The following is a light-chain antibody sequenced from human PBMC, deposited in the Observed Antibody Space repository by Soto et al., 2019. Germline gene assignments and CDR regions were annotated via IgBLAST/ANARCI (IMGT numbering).Light chain of an antibody. V-gene: IGKV1-5*01. CDR3: QQHGT. J-gene: IGKJ1*01. Sequence: DIQMTQSPSTLSASVGDRVTITCRASQSISSWLAWYQQEPGKAPKLLIYDASSLESGVLSRFSGSGSGTEFTLTISSLQPDDFATYYCQQHGTFGQGTKVDIK. CDR1: QSISSW. CDR2: DAS.